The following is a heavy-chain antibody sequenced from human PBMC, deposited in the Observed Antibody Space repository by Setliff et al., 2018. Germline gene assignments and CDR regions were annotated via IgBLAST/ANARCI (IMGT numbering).Heavy chain of an antibody. CDR1: GFTCSNAW. CDR3: TTDPRDYYFDY. CDR2: IKSKTDGGTT. Sequence: GESLKISCAASGFTCSNAWMSWVRQAPGKGLEWVGRIKSKTDGGTTDYAAPVKGRFTISRDDAKTTLYLQMNSLKTEDTAVYYCTTDPRDYYFDYWGQGTLVTVSS. J-gene: IGHJ4*02. D-gene: IGHD2-21*01. V-gene: IGHV3-15*01.